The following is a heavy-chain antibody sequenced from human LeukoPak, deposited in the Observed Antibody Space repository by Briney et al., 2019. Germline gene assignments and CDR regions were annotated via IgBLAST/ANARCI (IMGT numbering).Heavy chain of an antibody. CDR1: GGSISSYY. Sequence: SETLSLTCTVSGGSISSYYWSWIRRPPGKGLEWIGEINHSGSTNYNPSLKSRVTISVDTSKNQFSLKLSSVTAADTAVYYCARFMVRGVFDYWGQGTLVTVSS. CDR2: INHSGST. J-gene: IGHJ4*02. CDR3: ARFMVRGVFDY. D-gene: IGHD3-10*01. V-gene: IGHV4-34*01.